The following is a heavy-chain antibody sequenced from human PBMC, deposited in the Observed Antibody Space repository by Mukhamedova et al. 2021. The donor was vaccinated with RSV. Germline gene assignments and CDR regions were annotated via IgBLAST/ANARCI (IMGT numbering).Heavy chain of an antibody. D-gene: IGHD5-18*01. Sequence: VRQAPGKGLEWVSGITGSGPNTYYADSVKGRFTISRDNSRNTLYLRMNSLRADDTAVYYCAKGGGYSYGSGPGSDIDHWGQGTL. V-gene: IGHV3-23*01. J-gene: IGHJ4*02. CDR3: AKGGGYSYGSGPGSDIDH. CDR2: ITGSGPNT.